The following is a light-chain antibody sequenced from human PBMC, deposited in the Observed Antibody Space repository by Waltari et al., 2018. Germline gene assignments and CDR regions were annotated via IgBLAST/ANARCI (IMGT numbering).Light chain of an antibody. Sequence: EIVLTQSPGTLSLSPGERATLSCRASQGVSKYLAWYQQKPGQAPRLLIYDASTRATGIPDRFSGSGWGTDFSLTISRLEPEDFAVYYCQKYGTLPATFGQGTKVQ. V-gene: IGKV3-20*01. CDR3: QKYGTLPAT. CDR1: QGVSKY. CDR2: DAS. J-gene: IGKJ1*01.